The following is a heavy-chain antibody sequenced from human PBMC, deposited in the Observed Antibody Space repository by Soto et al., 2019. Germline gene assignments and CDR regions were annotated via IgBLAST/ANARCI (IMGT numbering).Heavy chain of an antibody. CDR3: AAGYYYGSGSYYDY. Sequence: SETLSLTCTVSGGSISSSSYYWGWIRQPPGKGLEWIGSIYYSGSTYYNPSLKSRVTISVDTSKNQFSLKRSSVTAADTAVYYCAAGYYYGSGSYYDYWGQGTLVTVSS. CDR2: IYYSGST. CDR1: GGSISSSSYY. V-gene: IGHV4-39*01. D-gene: IGHD3-10*01. J-gene: IGHJ4*02.